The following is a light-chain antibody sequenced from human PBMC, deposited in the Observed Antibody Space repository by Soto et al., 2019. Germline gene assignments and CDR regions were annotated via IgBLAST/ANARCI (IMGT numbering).Light chain of an antibody. Sequence: EIVMTQSPATLSVSPGGRATISCRASQSIRGTLAWYQQKPGQAASLLMLGAATRVPGFLARFSGSGSGTDVTLTISSLQSEDFAVYYCQQYNDWPWTFGQGTKVDIK. CDR2: GAA. CDR1: QSIRGT. V-gene: IGKV3-15*01. J-gene: IGKJ1*01. CDR3: QQYNDWPWT.